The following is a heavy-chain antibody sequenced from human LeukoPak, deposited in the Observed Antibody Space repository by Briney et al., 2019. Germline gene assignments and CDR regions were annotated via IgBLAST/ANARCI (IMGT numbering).Heavy chain of an antibody. CDR2: IYYSGST. CDR1: GGSISSYY. CDR3: ARIGSGGSSYFDY. J-gene: IGHJ4*02. D-gene: IGHD2-15*01. Sequence: PSEALSLTCTVSGGSISSYYWSWIRQPPGKGLEWIGYIYYSGSTNYNPSLKSRVTISVDTSKNQFSLKLTSMTAADTAVYYCARIGSGGSSYFDYWGQGTLVTVSS. V-gene: IGHV4-59*12.